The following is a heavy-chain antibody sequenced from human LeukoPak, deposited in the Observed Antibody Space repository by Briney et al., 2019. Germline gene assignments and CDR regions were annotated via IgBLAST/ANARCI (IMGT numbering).Heavy chain of an antibody. CDR1: GFTFSDYY. D-gene: IGHD6-13*01. V-gene: IGHV3-23*01. CDR2: ISGSGGST. J-gene: IGHJ5*02. CDR3: AKDVPSHSSTPNWFDP. Sequence: GGSLRLSCAASGFTFSDYYMSWIRQAPGKGLEWVSAISGSGGSTYYADSVKGRFTISRDNSKNTLYLQMNSLRAEDTAVYYCAKDVPSHSSTPNWFDPWGQGTLVTVSS.